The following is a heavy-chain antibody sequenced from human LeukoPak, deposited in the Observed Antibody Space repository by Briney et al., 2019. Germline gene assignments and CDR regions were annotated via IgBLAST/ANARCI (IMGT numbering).Heavy chain of an antibody. J-gene: IGHJ3*02. Sequence: SETLSLTCSVSGHSISNSQYYWGWIRQTPGKGLEWIANIYYRGDTYHNPSLKSRVTISVDTSKNQFSLNVNSVTAADTAVYYCARRPNLPSDYGDYWRFDIWGHGIKVIVSS. CDR1: GHSISNSQYY. V-gene: IGHV4-39*01. CDR3: ARRPNLPSDYGDYWRFDI. CDR2: IYYRGDT. D-gene: IGHD4-17*01.